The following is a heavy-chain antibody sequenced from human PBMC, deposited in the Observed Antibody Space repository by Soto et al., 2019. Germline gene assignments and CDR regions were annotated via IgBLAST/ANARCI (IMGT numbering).Heavy chain of an antibody. V-gene: IGHV3-23*01. J-gene: IGHJ6*02. CDR3: AKDGYNWIVGYYYGMDV. D-gene: IGHD1-20*01. CDR2: ISGSGGST. CDR1: GFTFSSYA. Sequence: QPGGSLRLSCAASGFTFSSYAMSWVRQAPGKGLEWVSAISGSGGSTYYADSVKGRFTISRDNSKNTLYLQMNSLRAEDTAVYYCAKDGYNWIVGYYYGMDVWGQGTTVTVSS.